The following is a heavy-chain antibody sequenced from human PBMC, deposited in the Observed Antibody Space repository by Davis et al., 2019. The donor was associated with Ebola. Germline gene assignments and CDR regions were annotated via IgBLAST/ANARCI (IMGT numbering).Heavy chain of an antibody. CDR1: GYTFTSYG. J-gene: IGHJ4*02. CDR3: ARGITMVQGVTWFDY. Sequence: ASVKVSCKASGYTFTSYGISWVRQAPGQGLEWMGWISAYTGNTNYAQKLQGRVTMTTDTSTSTAYMELRSLRSDDTAVYYCARGITMVQGVTWFDYWGQGTLVTVSS. D-gene: IGHD3-10*01. V-gene: IGHV1-18*01. CDR2: ISAYTGNT.